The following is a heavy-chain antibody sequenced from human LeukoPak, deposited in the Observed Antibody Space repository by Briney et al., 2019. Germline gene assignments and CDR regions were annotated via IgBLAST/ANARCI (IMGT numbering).Heavy chain of an antibody. CDR2: IKHDASEI. CDR1: GFTFSSYW. V-gene: IGHV3-7*01. Sequence: GGSLRLSCAASGFTFSSYWMNWVRQAPGQGLEWVANIKHDASEIYYVDSVKGRFTISRDNAKNSLYLQMKNLRAEDTAVYYCEGERGDAYDVWGQGTMVTVSS. J-gene: IGHJ3*01. CDR3: EGERGDAYDV.